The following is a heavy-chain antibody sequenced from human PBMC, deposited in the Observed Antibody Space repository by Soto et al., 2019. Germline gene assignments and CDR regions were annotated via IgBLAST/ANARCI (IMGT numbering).Heavy chain of an antibody. CDR3: AAAGVRGVYLDY. CDR2: IVVGSGNT. J-gene: IGHJ4*02. Sequence: SVKVSCKASGFTFTSSAVQWVRQARGQRLEWIGWIVVGSGNTNYAQKFQERVTITRDMSTSTAYMELSSLRSEDTAVYYCAAAGVRGVYLDYWGQGTLVTVSS. D-gene: IGHD3-10*01. V-gene: IGHV1-58*01. CDR1: GFTFTSSA.